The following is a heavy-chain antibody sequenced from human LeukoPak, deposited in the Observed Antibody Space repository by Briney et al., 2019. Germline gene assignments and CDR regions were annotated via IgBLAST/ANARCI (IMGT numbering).Heavy chain of an antibody. D-gene: IGHD2-2*01. CDR2: IYYSGST. V-gene: IGHV4-30-4*01. CDR3: ASYCSSTSCYAGFDY. CDR1: GGSISSGDYY. Sequence: ASETLSLTCTVSGGSISSGDYYWSWIRQPPGKGLEWIGYIYYSGSTYYNPSLKSRVTMSVDTSKNQFSLKLSSVTAADTAVYYCASYCSSTSCYAGFDYWGQGTLVTVSS. J-gene: IGHJ4*02.